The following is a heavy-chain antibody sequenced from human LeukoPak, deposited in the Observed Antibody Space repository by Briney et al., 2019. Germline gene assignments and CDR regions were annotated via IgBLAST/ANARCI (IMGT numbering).Heavy chain of an antibody. D-gene: IGHD2-2*01. CDR3: ARIWVVVPAANRYYYYYGMDV. J-gene: IGHJ6*02. CDR2: IIPIFGTA. CDR1: GGTFSSYA. Sequence: ASVKVSCKASGGTFSSYAISWVRQAPGQGLEWMGGIIPIFGTANYAQKFQGRVTITADESTSTAYMELSSLRSEDTAVYYCARIWVVVPAANRYYYYYGMDVWGQGTTVTVS. V-gene: IGHV1-69*13.